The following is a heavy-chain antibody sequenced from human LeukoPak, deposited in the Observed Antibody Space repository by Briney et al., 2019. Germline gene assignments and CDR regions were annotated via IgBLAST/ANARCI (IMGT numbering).Heavy chain of an antibody. J-gene: IGHJ4*02. Sequence: SETLSLTCTVSGGSISSSGYYWGWIRQPPGKGLEWIGSVDYTGITSHSPSLKSRVTISVDTSKNQFSLKLSSVTAADTAVYYCARSGGYYWTFDYWGQGTLVTVSS. V-gene: IGHV4-39*07. CDR2: VDYTGIT. D-gene: IGHD3-22*01. CDR1: GGSISSSGYY. CDR3: ARSGGYYWTFDY.